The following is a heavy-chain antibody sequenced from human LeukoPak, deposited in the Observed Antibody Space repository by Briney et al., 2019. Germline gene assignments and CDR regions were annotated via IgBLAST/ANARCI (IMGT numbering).Heavy chain of an antibody. CDR3: ARFDQVSETAGGY. J-gene: IGHJ4*02. Sequence: PGASVKVSCKTSGYTFTDYYMHWVRQAPGQGLEWMGWINPHSGGTNYAQKFQGRVTMARDTSISTACMELSRLRSDDTAVYYCARFDQVSETAGGYWGQGTLVTVSS. CDR1: GYTFTDYY. CDR2: INPHSGGT. V-gene: IGHV1-2*02. D-gene: IGHD5/OR15-5a*01.